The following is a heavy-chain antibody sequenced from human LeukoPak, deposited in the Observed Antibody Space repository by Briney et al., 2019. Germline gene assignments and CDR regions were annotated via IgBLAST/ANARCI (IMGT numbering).Heavy chain of an antibody. Sequence: PGRSLRLSCAASGFTFDDYAMHWVRQAPGKGLGWVSGISWNSGSIGYADSVKGRFTISRDNAKNSLYLQMNSLRAEDTALYYCAKHPFDYWGQGTLVTVSS. CDR1: GFTFDDYA. J-gene: IGHJ4*02. V-gene: IGHV3-9*01. CDR2: ISWNSGSI. CDR3: AKHPFDY.